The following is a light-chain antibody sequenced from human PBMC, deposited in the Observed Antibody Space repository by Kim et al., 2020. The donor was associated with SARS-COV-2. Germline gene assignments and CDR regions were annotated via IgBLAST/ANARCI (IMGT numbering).Light chain of an antibody. CDR3: NSRDSSGNHLV. CDR2: GKN. V-gene: IGLV3-19*01. CDR1: SLRSYY. J-gene: IGLJ2*01. Sequence: SSELTQDPAVSVALGQTVRITCQGDSLRSYYASWYQQKPGQAPVFVIYGKNNRPSGIPDRFSGSSSRNTASLTITGAQAEDEADYYCNSRDSSGNHLVFG.